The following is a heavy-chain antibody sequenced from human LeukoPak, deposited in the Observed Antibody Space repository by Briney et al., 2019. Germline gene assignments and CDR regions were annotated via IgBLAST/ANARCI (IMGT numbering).Heavy chain of an antibody. V-gene: IGHV4-39*07. Sequence: PSETLSLTCTVSGGSISSSSYYWGWIRQPPGKGLEWIGSIYYSGSTYYNPSLKSRVTISVDTSKNQFSLKLSSVTAADTAVYYCAREGSPGIAVAGNYFDYWGQGTLVTVSS. CDR3: AREGSPGIAVAGNYFDY. CDR1: GGSISSSSYY. CDR2: IYYSGST. D-gene: IGHD6-19*01. J-gene: IGHJ4*02.